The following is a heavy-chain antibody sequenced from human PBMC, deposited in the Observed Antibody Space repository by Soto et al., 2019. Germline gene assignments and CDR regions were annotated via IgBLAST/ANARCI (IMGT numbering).Heavy chain of an antibody. CDR1: GFIFSHYD. J-gene: IGHJ4*02. CDR2: ISSDGINK. D-gene: IGHD6-19*01. V-gene: IGHV3-33*05. Sequence: QVQLVESGGGVVQPGRSLRLSCAASGFIFSHYDMHWVRQAPGKGLEWVAVISSDGINKYYVDSVKGRFTISRDNSKNTLYLQMNSLRAEDTAVYYCARDGSGWFFDYWGQGTLVTVSS. CDR3: ARDGSGWFFDY.